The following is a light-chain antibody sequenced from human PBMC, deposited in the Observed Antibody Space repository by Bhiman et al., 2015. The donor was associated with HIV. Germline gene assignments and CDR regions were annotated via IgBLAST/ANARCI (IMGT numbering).Light chain of an antibody. Sequence: SYELTQPPSVSVSPGQTARITCSGDALPKQYAYWYQQKPGRAPVLVIFKDSERPSGIPERFSGSSSGTTVTLTITGVQAEDEADYYCQSADSSGTSHVVFGGGTKLTVL. V-gene: IGLV3-25*03. J-gene: IGLJ2*01. CDR1: ALPKQY. CDR2: KDS. CDR3: QSADSSGTSHVV.